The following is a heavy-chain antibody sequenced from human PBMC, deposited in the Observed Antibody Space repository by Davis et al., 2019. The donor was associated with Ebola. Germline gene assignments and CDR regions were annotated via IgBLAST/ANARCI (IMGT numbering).Heavy chain of an antibody. CDR1: GYTFTSYG. CDR2: ISAYNGNT. CDR3: ARGITMVHGVTWFDY. D-gene: IGHD3-10*01. Sequence: AASVKVSCKASGYTFTSYGISWVQQAPGQGLEWMGWISAYNGNTNYAQKLQGRVTMTTDTSTSTAYMELRRLRSDDTAVYYCARGITMVHGVTWFDYWGQGTLVTVSS. J-gene: IGHJ4*02. V-gene: IGHV1-18*01.